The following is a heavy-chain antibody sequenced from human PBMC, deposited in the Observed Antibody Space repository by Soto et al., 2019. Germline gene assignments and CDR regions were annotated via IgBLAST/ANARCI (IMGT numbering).Heavy chain of an antibody. CDR2: ISAYNGNT. Sequence: ASVKVSCKASGYTFTSYGISWVRQAPGQGLEWMGWISAYNGNTNYAQKLQGRVTMTTDTSTSTAYMELRSLRSDDTAVYYCARDPRNSSSWYLWFDPWGQGTLVTVSS. CDR3: ARDPRNSSSWYLWFDP. CDR1: GYTFTSYG. V-gene: IGHV1-18*01. D-gene: IGHD6-13*01. J-gene: IGHJ5*02.